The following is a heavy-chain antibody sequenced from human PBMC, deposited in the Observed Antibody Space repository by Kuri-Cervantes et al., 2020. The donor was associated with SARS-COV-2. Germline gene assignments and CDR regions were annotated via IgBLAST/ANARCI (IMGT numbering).Heavy chain of an antibody. V-gene: IGHV1-2*02. CDR1: GYTFTSYY. CDR3: ARENSDGSYYVSRGLNYYYYYMDV. Sequence: ASVKVSCKASGYTFTSYYMHWVRQAPGQGLEWMGWNNPNSGGTNYAQKVQGRVTMTRETSTSTAYMELSRLRSDDTAVYYCARENSDGSYYVSRGLNYYYYYMDVWGKGTTVTVSS. D-gene: IGHD1-26*01. J-gene: IGHJ6*03. CDR2: NNPNSGGT.